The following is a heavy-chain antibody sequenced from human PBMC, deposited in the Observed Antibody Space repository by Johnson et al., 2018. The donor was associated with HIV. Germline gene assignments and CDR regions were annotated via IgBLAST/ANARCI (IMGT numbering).Heavy chain of an antibody. J-gene: IGHJ3*02. Sequence: VQLVESGGVVVQPGGSLRLSCAVSGFAFDDYAMHWVRQAPGKGLEWVSLISWDGNSTYYGDSVKGRFTISRDNAENSLYLQMNSLRAEDTAVYYCARDGGVAAAVGVVAFDIWGQGTLVTVSS. V-gene: IGHV3-43D*03. CDR1: GFAFDDYA. CDR2: ISWDGNST. D-gene: IGHD6-13*01. CDR3: ARDGGVAAAVGVVAFDI.